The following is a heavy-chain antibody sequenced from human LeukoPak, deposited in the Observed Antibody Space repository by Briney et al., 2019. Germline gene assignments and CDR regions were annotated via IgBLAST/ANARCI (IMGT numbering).Heavy chain of an antibody. Sequence: SETLSLTCTVSGYSISSGYYWGWIRQPPGKGLEWIGSVYHSGSTYQNPSLKSRVTISVDTSKNQFSLKLSSVTAADTAVYYCARDGIAVARWFDPWGQGTLVTVSS. D-gene: IGHD6-13*01. V-gene: IGHV4-38-2*02. CDR1: GYSISSGYY. CDR2: VYHSGST. J-gene: IGHJ5*02. CDR3: ARDGIAVARWFDP.